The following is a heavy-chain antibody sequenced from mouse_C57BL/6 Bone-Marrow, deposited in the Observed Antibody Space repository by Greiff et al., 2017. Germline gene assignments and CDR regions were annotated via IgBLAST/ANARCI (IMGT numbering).Heavy chain of an antibody. Sequence: LQRVESGAELVRPGASVKLSCKASGYTFTDYYINWVKQRPGQGLEWIARIYPGSGNTYYNEKFKGKATLTAEKSSSTAYMQLSSLTSEDSAVYCCARSRRLLDYWGQGTTLTVSS. CDR3: ARSRRLLDY. CDR1: GYTFTDYY. J-gene: IGHJ2*01. CDR2: IYPGSGNT. D-gene: IGHD2-4*01. V-gene: IGHV1-76*01.